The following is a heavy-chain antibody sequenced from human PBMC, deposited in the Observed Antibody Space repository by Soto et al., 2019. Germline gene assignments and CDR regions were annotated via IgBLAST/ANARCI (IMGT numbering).Heavy chain of an antibody. V-gene: IGHV1-2*02. J-gene: IGHJ4*02. D-gene: IGHD3-22*01. Sequence: GASVKVSCKASGYTFTGYYMHWVRQAPGQGLEWMGWINPNSGGTNYAQKFQGRVTMTRDTSISTAYMELSRLRSDDTAVYYCTRGYDSSGSYSASIDYWGQGTLVTVS. CDR3: TRGYDSSGSYSASIDY. CDR2: INPNSGGT. CDR1: GYTFTGYY.